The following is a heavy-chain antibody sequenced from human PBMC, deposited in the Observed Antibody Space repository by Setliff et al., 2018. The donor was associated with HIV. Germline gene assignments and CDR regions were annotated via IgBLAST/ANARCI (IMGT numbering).Heavy chain of an antibody. V-gene: IGHV4-4*07. CDR1: SGSISTYY. CDR2: IFASGST. J-gene: IGHJ4*02. Sequence: SETLSLTCTVSSGSISTYYLTWIRQPAGKGLEWIGRIFASGSTNYNPSLKSRVTMSVDTSKNQFSLRLSSVTAADTAVYYCVGGLRSRSQGHFDYWGQGTLVTVSS. D-gene: IGHD5-12*01. CDR3: VGGLRSRSQGHFDY.